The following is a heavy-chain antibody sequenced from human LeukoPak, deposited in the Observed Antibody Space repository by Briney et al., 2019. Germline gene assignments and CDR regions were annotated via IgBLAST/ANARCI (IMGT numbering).Heavy chain of an antibody. Sequence: PSETLSLTCAVYGGSFSGYYWSWIRQPPGKGLEWIGEINHSGSTNYNPSLKSRVTISVDTSKNQFSLKLSSVTAADTAVYYCVLSYSSGWSKYFQHWGQGTLVTVSS. J-gene: IGHJ1*01. D-gene: IGHD6-19*01. V-gene: IGHV4-34*01. CDR2: INHSGST. CDR3: VLSYSSGWSKYFQH. CDR1: GGSFSGYY.